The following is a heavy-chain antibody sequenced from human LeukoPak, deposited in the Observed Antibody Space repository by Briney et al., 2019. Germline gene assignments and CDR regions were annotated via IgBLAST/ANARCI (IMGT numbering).Heavy chain of an antibody. Sequence: GGSLRLSCAASGFTFSSCAMSWVRQAPGKGLEWVSTIIDSGNSIYYADSAEGRFTISRDNSKNTLYLQMNSLRAGDTAVYYCAKDPIFSGSYGVFDYWGLGTLVTVSS. D-gene: IGHD1-26*01. J-gene: IGHJ4*02. CDR1: GFTFSSCA. V-gene: IGHV3-23*01. CDR3: AKDPIFSGSYGVFDY. CDR2: IIDSGNSI.